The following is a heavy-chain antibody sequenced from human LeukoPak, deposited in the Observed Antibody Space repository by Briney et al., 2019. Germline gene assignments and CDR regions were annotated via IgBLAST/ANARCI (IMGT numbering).Heavy chain of an antibody. CDR2: ISGSGGST. Sequence: GGSLRLSCAASGFTFGSYAMSWVRQAPGKGLEWVSAISGSGGSTYYADSVKGRFTISRENSKNTLYLQMNSLRAEDTAVYYCAKDVRADCSGGSCYLPFDYWGQGTLVTVSS. D-gene: IGHD2-15*01. CDR3: AKDVRADCSGGSCYLPFDY. J-gene: IGHJ4*02. CDR1: GFTFGSYA. V-gene: IGHV3-23*01.